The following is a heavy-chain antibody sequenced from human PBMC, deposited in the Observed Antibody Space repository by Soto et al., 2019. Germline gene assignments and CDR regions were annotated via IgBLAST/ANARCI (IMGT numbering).Heavy chain of an antibody. CDR1: GFTFTSYA. CDR3: AKGGGGDTSYSYFYGMEV. CDR2: ISGSGGST. V-gene: IGHV3-23*01. Sequence: PGGSLRLSCEASGFTFTSYAMSWVRQAPGKGLEWVSAISGSGGSTYYAASVKGRFTISRDNSKNTLYLQMNSLRAEDTAVYYCAKGGGGDTSYSYFYGMEVWGQGTTVNVSS. J-gene: IGHJ6*02. D-gene: IGHD3-16*01.